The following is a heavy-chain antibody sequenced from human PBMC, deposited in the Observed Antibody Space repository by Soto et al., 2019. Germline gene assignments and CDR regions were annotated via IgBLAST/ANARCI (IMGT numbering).Heavy chain of an antibody. Sequence: PSETLSLTCTVPGGSISSSSYYWGWIRQPPGKGLEWIGSIYYSGSTYYNPSLKSRVTISVDTSKNQFSLKLSSVTAADTAVYYCAGEFGGVIVNVGERWFDPWGQGTLVTVSS. CDR3: AGEFGGVIVNVGERWFDP. J-gene: IGHJ5*02. D-gene: IGHD3-16*02. CDR2: IYYSGST. CDR1: GGSISSSSYY. V-gene: IGHV4-39*02.